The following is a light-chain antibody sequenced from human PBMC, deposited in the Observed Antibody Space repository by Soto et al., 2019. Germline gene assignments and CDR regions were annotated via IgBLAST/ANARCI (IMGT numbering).Light chain of an antibody. CDR2: GVS. CDR1: QSVSSN. V-gene: IGKV3-15*01. Sequence: EIVMTQSPATLSVSPGERATLSCRASQSVSSNLAWYQQKPGQAPRLLIYGVSTRATGIPVRFSGSGSGKEFTLTISSLHSEDFAVYYCQQYNKWPLTFGGGTEVEI. CDR3: QQYNKWPLT. J-gene: IGKJ4*01.